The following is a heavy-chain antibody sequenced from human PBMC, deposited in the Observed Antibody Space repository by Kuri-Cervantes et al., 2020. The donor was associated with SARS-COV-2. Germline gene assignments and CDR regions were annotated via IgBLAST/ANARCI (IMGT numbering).Heavy chain of an antibody. CDR1: GYTFTDYY. V-gene: IGHV1-2*02. D-gene: IGHD3-3*01. Sequence: ASVKVSCKASGYTFTDYYIHWVRQAPGQGLEWMGWINPRSGGTAFVEKFQGRAAMTRDTSMTTVYLEMNRLTSDDTAVYYCARGDFLEWLLSGYYYYYMDVWGKGTTVTVSS. CDR3: ARGDFLEWLLSGYYYYYMDV. CDR2: INPRSGGT. J-gene: IGHJ6*03.